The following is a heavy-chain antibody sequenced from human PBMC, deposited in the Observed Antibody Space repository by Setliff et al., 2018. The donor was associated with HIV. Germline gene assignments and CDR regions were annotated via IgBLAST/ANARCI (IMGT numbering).Heavy chain of an antibody. J-gene: IGHJ4*02. V-gene: IGHV4-39*01. CDR1: GGSINSSTYY. Sequence: PSETLSLTCTVSGGSINSSTYYWGWIRQPPGKGLEWIGSFYYSGRTYYSPSLRSRVTISVDTAKNQFSLRLSSVTAADTAVYYCATGKGGLVGPAEFDYWGPGTLVTVSS. CDR3: ATGKGGLVGPAEFDY. CDR2: FYYSGRT. D-gene: IGHD1-26*01.